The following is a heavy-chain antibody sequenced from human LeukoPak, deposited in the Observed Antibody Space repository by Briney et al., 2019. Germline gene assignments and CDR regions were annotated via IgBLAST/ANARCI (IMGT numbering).Heavy chain of an antibody. Sequence: GGSLRLSCAASGFTFSKYWMTWVRQAPGEGREWVANIKQDRSEKNYGDSVRGRFTISRDNAKNSLYLQTNGLRAEDTAVYYCARELSSGVDYWGQGTLVTVSS. CDR3: ARELSSGVDY. CDR1: GFTFSKYW. J-gene: IGHJ4*02. V-gene: IGHV3-7*05. D-gene: IGHD3-22*01. CDR2: IKQDRSEK.